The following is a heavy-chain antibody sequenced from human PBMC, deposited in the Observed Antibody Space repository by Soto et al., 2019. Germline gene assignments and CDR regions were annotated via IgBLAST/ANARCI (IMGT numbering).Heavy chain of an antibody. CDR2: IYYSGST. J-gene: IGHJ5*02. Sequence: SETLSLTCTVSGGSISSYYWSWIRQPPGKGLEWIGYIYYSGSTNYNPSLKSRVTISVDTSKNQFSLKLSSVTAADTAVYYCARHFKSMHLNWFDPWSQGTLVTVSS. CDR3: ARHFKSMHLNWFDP. V-gene: IGHV4-59*01. CDR1: GGSISSYY. D-gene: IGHD2-8*01.